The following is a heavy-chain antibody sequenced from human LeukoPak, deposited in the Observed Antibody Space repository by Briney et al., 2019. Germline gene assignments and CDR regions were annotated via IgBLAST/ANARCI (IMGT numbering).Heavy chain of an antibody. CDR3: ARTRSSSSDFDY. V-gene: IGHV3-48*03. J-gene: IGHJ4*02. CDR2: ITGSGTI. CDR1: GFTFRTYE. D-gene: IGHD6-6*01. Sequence: GGSLRLSCAASGFTFRTYEMNWIRQAPGKGLEWVSYITGSGTIYYADSVKGRFTISRDNTKNSLYLQMNSLRAEDRAVYYCARTRSSSSDFDYWGQGTLVIVSS.